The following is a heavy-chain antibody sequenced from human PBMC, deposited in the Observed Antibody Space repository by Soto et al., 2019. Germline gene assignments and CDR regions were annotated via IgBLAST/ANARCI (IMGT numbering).Heavy chain of an antibody. D-gene: IGHD5-18*01. Sequence: KVSCKASGGTFSSYAISWVRQAPAQGLEWMGGIIPIFGTANYAQMFQGRVTITADESTGTAYMELSSLRSEDTAVYYCARCKNVDTAMATVWGRGTLVTLSS. CDR3: ARCKNVDTAMATV. J-gene: IGHJ4*02. CDR2: IIPIFGTA. V-gene: IGHV1-69*01. CDR1: GGTFSSYA.